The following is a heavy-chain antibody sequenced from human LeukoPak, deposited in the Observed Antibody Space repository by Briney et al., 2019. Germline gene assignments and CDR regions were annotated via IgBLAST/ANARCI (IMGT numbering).Heavy chain of an antibody. CDR1: GFSFSSYW. V-gene: IGHV3-48*01. J-gene: IGHJ2*01. CDR3: ARVGIASYWYFDL. CDR2: ISSSSGTI. D-gene: IGHD3-3*02. Sequence: GGSLRLSCAASGFSFSSYWMHWVRQAPGKGLEWISYISSSSGTIYYADSVKGRFTISRDNAKNSLYLQMNSLRAEDTAVYYCARVGIASYWYFDLWGRGTLVTVSS.